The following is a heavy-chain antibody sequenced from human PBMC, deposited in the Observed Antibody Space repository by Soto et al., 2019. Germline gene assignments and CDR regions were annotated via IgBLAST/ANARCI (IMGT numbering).Heavy chain of an antibody. Sequence: PSETLSLTCAVSGGSISSSNWWSWVRQPPGKGLEWIGEIYHSGSTNYNPSLKSRVTISVDKSKNQFSLKLSSVTAADTAVYYCARVPSYSSSYGMDVWGQGTTVTVSS. CDR1: GGSISSSNW. CDR2: IYHSGST. CDR3: ARVPSYSSSYGMDV. D-gene: IGHD6-13*01. J-gene: IGHJ6*02. V-gene: IGHV4-4*02.